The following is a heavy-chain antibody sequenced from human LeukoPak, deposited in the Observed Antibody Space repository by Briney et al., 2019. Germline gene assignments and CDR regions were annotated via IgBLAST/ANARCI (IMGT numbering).Heavy chain of an antibody. V-gene: IGHV3-21*03. Sequence: GGSLRLSCAASGFTFSSYSMNWVRQAPGKGLEWVSSISSSSSYIYYADSVKGRFTISRDSAKNSLYLQMNSLKTEDTAVYYCTTLWDSSSWYRTDVWGQGTTVTVSS. CDR3: TTLWDSSSWYRTDV. CDR2: ISSSSSYI. D-gene: IGHD6-13*01. CDR1: GFTFSSYS. J-gene: IGHJ6*02.